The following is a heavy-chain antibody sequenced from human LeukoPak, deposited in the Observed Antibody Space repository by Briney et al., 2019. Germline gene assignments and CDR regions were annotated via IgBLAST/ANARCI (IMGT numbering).Heavy chain of an antibody. CDR2: IWYDGSNK. V-gene: IGHV3-33*01. Sequence: GGSLRLSCAASGFTFSSYGMHWVRQAPGKGLEWVAVIWYDGSNKYYADSVEGRFTISRDNSKNTLYLQMNSLRAEDTAVYYCAGDPGYDAFDIWGQGTMVTVSS. CDR3: AGDPGYDAFDI. D-gene: IGHD6-13*01. J-gene: IGHJ3*02. CDR1: GFTFSSYG.